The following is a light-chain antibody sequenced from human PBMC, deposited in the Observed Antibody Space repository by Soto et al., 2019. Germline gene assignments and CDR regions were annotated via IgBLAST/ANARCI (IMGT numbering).Light chain of an antibody. CDR1: QSIVTY. Sequence: DIQMTQSPSSLSASVGDRVTITCRASQSIVTYLNWYLQKPGKAPKLLIYAASNLQSGVPSRFSGSGSGTDFTLTVSSLQPEDFATYYCQQLFMYPPTFGPGTKVDIK. V-gene: IGKV1-39*01. J-gene: IGKJ3*01. CDR3: QQLFMYPPT. CDR2: AAS.